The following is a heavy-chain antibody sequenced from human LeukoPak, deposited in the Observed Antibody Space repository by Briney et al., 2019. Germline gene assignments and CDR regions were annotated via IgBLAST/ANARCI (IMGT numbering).Heavy chain of an antibody. CDR3: AKDFGDGSYSYGGGLDT. V-gene: IGHV3-33*06. J-gene: IGHJ5*02. Sequence: SGGSLRLSCAASGFTFSSSGMHWVRHTPGKGLEWVSVIWDDGSSKFYADSVKGRFTISRDNSRNTLYLQMNSLRAEDTALYFCAKDFGDGSYSYGGGLDTWGQGTQVTVSS. CDR2: IWDDGSSK. D-gene: IGHD3-16*01. CDR1: GFTFSSSG.